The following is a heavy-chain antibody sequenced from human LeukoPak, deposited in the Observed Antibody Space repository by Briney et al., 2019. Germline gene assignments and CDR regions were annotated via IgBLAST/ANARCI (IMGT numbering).Heavy chain of an antibody. V-gene: IGHV4-59*01. J-gene: IGHJ6*03. Sequence: PSETLSLTCTVSGGSISSYYWSWIRQPPGKGLEWIGNIYYSGSTNYNPSLKSRVTISVDTSKNQFSLKLSSVTAADTAVYYCARESDKTNYYYYYYMDVWGKGTTVTVSS. D-gene: IGHD1-14*01. CDR2: IYYSGST. CDR1: GGSISSYY. CDR3: ARESDKTNYYYYYYMDV.